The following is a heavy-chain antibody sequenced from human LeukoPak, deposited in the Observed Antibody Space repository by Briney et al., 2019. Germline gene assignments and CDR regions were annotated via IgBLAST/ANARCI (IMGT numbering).Heavy chain of an antibody. CDR2: INHSGST. V-gene: IGHV4-34*01. CDR1: GGSFSGYY. CDR3: ARGGYGGNDDY. D-gene: IGHD4-23*01. Sequence: SETLSLTCAVYGGSFSGYYWSWIRQPPGKGLEWIGEINHSGSTNYNPSLKSRVTISVDTSKNQFSLKLSSVTAADTAVYYCARGGYGGNDDYWGQGTLVTVSS. J-gene: IGHJ4*02.